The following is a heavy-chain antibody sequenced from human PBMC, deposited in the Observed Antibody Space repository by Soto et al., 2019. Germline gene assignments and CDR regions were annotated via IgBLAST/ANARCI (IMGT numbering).Heavy chain of an antibody. CDR3: AHRPNTAVIPTYYFDY. CDR1: GFSLSTSGVG. J-gene: IGHJ4*02. D-gene: IGHD4-17*01. Sequence: QITLKESGPTLVKPTQTLTLTCTFSGFSLSTSGVGVGWIRQPPGKALEWFALIYWDDDKRYSPSLKSRLTITKDTSKNQVVLTMTNMDPVDTATYYCAHRPNTAVIPTYYFDYWGQGTLVTVSS. CDR2: IYWDDDK. V-gene: IGHV2-5*02.